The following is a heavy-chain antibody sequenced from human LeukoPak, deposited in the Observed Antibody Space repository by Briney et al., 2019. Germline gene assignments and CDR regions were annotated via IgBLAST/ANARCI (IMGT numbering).Heavy chain of an antibody. CDR2: INHSGST. CDR3: ARGRVEYCGGDCYWVDY. CDR1: GGSFSGYY. D-gene: IGHD2-21*02. V-gene: IGHV4-34*01. J-gene: IGHJ4*02. Sequence: PSETLSLTCAVYGGSFSGYYWSWIRQPLGKGLEWIGEINHSGSTNYNPSLKSRVTISVDTSKNQFSLKLSSVTAADTAVYYCARGRVEYCGGDCYWVDYWGQGTLVTVSS.